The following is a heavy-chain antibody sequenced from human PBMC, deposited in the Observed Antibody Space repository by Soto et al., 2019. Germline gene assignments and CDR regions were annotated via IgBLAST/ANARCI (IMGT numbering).Heavy chain of an antibody. CDR1: GYSFTDYH. CDR2: NNPKSGGT. J-gene: IGHJ6*02. V-gene: IGHV1-2*04. Sequence: ASVKVSCKASGYSFTDYHIHWVRQAPGQGLEWLGRNNPKSGGTSTAQKFQGWVTMTRDRSISTVYMELTRLRSDDTAVYFCVRGHSTDCSNGVCSFFYNHEMDVWGQGTTVTVSS. CDR3: VRGHSTDCSNGVCSFFYNHEMDV. D-gene: IGHD2-8*01.